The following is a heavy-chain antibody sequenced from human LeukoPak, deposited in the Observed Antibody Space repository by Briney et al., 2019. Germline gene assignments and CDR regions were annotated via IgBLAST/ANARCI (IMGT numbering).Heavy chain of an antibody. D-gene: IGHD5-12*01. J-gene: IGHJ6*03. CDR2: MYSRGKT. CDR3: ASNDYPITYQYMDV. Sequence: GESLRLSCAASGLTVTTNYVSWVRQAPGKGLEWVSVMYSRGKTCYADSVKGRFTISRDISTNMVHLQMNGLRTEDTAMYFCASNDYPITYQYMDVWGTGTTVTVSS. CDR1: GLTVTTNY. V-gene: IGHV3-66*02.